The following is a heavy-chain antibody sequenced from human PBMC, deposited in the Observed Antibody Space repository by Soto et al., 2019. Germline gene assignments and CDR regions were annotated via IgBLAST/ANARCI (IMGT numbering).Heavy chain of an antibody. CDR3: ARRAETNGWNGFGADKYYFDF. D-gene: IGHD1-1*01. CDR1: GYTFTSYD. J-gene: IGHJ4*02. V-gene: IGHV1-8*01. CDR2: MNPNTGNS. Sequence: ASVKVSCKASGYTFTSYDIYWVRQATRQGLELMGWMNPNTGNSGYAQKFQGRVTMTSDTSISTAHMELSSLRSEDTAVYYCARRAETNGWNGFGADKYYFDFWGQGTLVTVSS.